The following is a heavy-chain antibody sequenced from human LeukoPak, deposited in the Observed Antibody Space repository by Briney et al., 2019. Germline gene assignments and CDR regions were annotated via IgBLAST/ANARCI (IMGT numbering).Heavy chain of an antibody. CDR1: GFTFDDYA. CDR2: ISWNSGSI. Sequence: GGSLRLSCAASGFTFDDYAMHWVRQAPGKGLEWVSGISWNSGSISYSDSVKGRFTISRDNDKNSLYLQMNSLRAEDTALYYCAKDRDDYGDFDAFDIWGQGTMVTVSS. V-gene: IGHV3-9*01. J-gene: IGHJ3*02. CDR3: AKDRDDYGDFDAFDI. D-gene: IGHD4-17*01.